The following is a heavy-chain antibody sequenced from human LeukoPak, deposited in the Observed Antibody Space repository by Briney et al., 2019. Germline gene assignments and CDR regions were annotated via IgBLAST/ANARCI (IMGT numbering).Heavy chain of an antibody. Sequence: GGSLRLSCAASGFTFTIFGFNWVRQAPGKGLEWVAFIRYDGSNKYYADSVKGRFTISRDNSKNTLYLQMNSLRAEDTAVYYCAKAPFGVVIPSPYYYYMDVWGKGTTVTVSS. V-gene: IGHV3-30*02. CDR1: GFTFTIFG. CDR2: IRYDGSNK. D-gene: IGHD3-3*01. CDR3: AKAPFGVVIPSPYYYYMDV. J-gene: IGHJ6*03.